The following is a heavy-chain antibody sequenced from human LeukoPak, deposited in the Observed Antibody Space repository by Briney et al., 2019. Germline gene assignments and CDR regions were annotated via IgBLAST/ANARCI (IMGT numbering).Heavy chain of an antibody. V-gene: IGHV1-46*01. Sequence: ASVKVSCKASGYTFTSYYMHWVRQAPGQGLEWMGIINPSGGSTSYAQKFQGRVTMTRDTSTSTVYMELSSLRSEDTAVYYCARACYDYVWGSYRYKGDYYYYMDVWGKGTTVTISS. CDR2: INPSGGST. CDR1: GYTFTSYY. J-gene: IGHJ6*03. D-gene: IGHD3-16*02. CDR3: ARACYDYVWGSYRYKGDYYYYMDV.